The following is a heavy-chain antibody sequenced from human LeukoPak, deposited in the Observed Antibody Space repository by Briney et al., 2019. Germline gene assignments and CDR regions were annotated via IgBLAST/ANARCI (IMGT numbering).Heavy chain of an antibody. CDR2: ISSSGSTI. CDR1: GFTFSDYY. J-gene: IGHJ6*03. Sequence: GGSLRLSCAASGFTFSDYYMSWIRQAPGKGLEWVSYISSSGSTIYYADSVKGRFTISRDNAKNSLYLQMNSLRAEDTAVYYCAKDPGRAAYYYYYMDVWGKGTTVTVSS. V-gene: IGHV3-11*01. D-gene: IGHD2-15*01. CDR3: AKDPGRAAYYYYYMDV.